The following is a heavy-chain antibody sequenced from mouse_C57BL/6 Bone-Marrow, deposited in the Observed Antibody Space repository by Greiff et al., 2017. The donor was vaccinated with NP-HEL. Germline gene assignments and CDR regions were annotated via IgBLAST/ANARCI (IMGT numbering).Heavy chain of an antibody. CDR1: GFTFSDYY. D-gene: IGHD1-1*01. J-gene: IGHJ1*03. Sequence: DVKLVESEGGLVQPGSSMKLSCTASGFTFSDYYMAWVRQVPEKGLEWVANINYDGSSTYYLDSLKSRFIISRDNAKNILYLQMSSLKSEDTATYYCARDPTVVATYWYFDVWGTGTTVTVSS. V-gene: IGHV5-16*01. CDR3: ARDPTVVATYWYFDV. CDR2: INYDGSST.